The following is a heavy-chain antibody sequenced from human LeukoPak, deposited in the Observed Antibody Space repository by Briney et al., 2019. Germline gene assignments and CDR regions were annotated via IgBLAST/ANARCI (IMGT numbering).Heavy chain of an antibody. D-gene: IGHD1-26*01. V-gene: IGHV3-30*02. CDR3: AKSDSGNYYYHDPEEDFDY. CDR1: GFTFSSYG. Sequence: PGGSLRLSCAASGFTFSSYGMHWVRQAPGKGLEWVAFIRYDGSNKYYADSVKGRFTISRDNSKNTLYLQMNSLRAEDTAVYYCAKSDSGNYYYHDPEEDFDYWGQGTLVTVSS. J-gene: IGHJ4*02. CDR2: IRYDGSNK.